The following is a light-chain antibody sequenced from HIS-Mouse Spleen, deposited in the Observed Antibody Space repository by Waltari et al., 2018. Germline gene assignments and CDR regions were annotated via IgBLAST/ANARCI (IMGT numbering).Light chain of an antibody. Sequence: DIQLTQSPSFLSASVGDRVTITCRARQGISSYLACDQQKPGKAPKLLIYAASTLQSGVPSRFSGSGSGTEFTLTISSLQPEDFATYYCQQLNSYPPTFGQGTKVEIK. CDR1: QGISSY. V-gene: IGKV1-9*01. CDR2: AAS. J-gene: IGKJ1*01. CDR3: QQLNSYPPT.